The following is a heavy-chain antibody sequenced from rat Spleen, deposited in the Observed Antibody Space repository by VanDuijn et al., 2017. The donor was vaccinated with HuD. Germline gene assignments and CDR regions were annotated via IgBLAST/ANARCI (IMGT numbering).Heavy chain of an antibody. CDR3: ARDPLLGAPFDS. J-gene: IGHJ2*01. V-gene: IGHV2-15*01. CDR2: IWSGGST. D-gene: IGHD5-1*01. CDR1: GFSLTSYT. Sequence: QVQLKESGPGLVQPSQTLSLTCTVSGFSLTSYTVSWVRQPPGKGLEWIGAIWSGGSTDYNSALKSRLSISRDTSKSQVLLKMNSLQTEDSATYYCARDPLLGAPFDSWGQGVMVTVSS.